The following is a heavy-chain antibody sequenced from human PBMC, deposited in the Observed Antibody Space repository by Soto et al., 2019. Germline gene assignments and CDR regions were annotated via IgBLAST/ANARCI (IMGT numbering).Heavy chain of an antibody. Sequence: EVQLLQSGGGLVQPGESLRLSCAASGFNFGSYAMIWVRQAPGKGLEWVSRISNNGADKYYTDSVRGRFIVSRDNSKNTLYLQLNSLRTEDTAVYYCARRLAPSGSGWDYWGQGTPVTVSS. D-gene: IGHD6-19*01. CDR2: ISNNGADK. J-gene: IGHJ4*02. CDR3: ARRLAPSGSGWDY. V-gene: IGHV3-23*01. CDR1: GFNFGSYA.